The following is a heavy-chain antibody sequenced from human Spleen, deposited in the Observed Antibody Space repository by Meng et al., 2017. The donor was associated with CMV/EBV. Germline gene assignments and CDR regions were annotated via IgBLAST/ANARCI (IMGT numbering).Heavy chain of an antibody. CDR2: ITSGGNTI. CDR3: AKVEDTGDATYYYGMDV. Sequence: GESLKISCAASGFTFSSYEINWVRQAPGKGLEWVSYITSGGNTIYYADSVNGRFTISRDNAKNSVYLQMNSLRAEDTAVYYCAKVEDTGDATYYYGMDVWGQGTSVTVSS. D-gene: IGHD7-27*01. V-gene: IGHV3-48*03. J-gene: IGHJ6*02. CDR1: GFTFSSYE.